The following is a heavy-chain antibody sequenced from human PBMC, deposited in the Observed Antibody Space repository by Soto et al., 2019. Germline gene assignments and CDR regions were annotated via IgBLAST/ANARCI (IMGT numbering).Heavy chain of an antibody. J-gene: IGHJ4*02. Sequence: QVQLVQSGAEVKKPGASVKVSCKASGYTFTIYGISWVRQAPGQGLEWMGWSSVYNGNTNYAQKLQGRVTMTPDTSSSTAYMELSSLRSDDTDVYYCVREIGYWGQGSLVTVSS. CDR2: SSVYNGNT. CDR1: GYTFTIYG. CDR3: VREIGY. V-gene: IGHV1-18*01.